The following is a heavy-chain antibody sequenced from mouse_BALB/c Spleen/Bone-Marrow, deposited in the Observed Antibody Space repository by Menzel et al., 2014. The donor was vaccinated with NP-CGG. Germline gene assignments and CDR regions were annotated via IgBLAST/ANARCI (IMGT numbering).Heavy chain of an antibody. Sequence: VQVVESGAELVKPGASVKLSCKASGYTFTSYWKHWVKQRPGQGLEWIGEINPSNGRTNYNEKFKSKATLTVDKSSSTAYMQLSSLTSEDSAVYYCAPYYYGSSYGFYWYFDVWGAGTTVTVSS. CDR3: APYYYGSSYGFYWYFDV. V-gene: IGHV1S81*02. J-gene: IGHJ1*01. CDR2: INPSNGRT. CDR1: GYTFTSYW. D-gene: IGHD1-1*01.